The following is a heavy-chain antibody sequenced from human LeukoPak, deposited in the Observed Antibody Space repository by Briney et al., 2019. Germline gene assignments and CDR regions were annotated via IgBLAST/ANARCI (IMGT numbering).Heavy chain of an antibody. D-gene: IGHD6-19*01. V-gene: IGHV4-39*01. Sequence: SETLSLTCNVSGGSISGSRRYWGWVRQPPGGGLEWIGSIRYIGTTYYNPSLQSRLTISVDNSQNQFSLKLKSVTAADTSMYYCTRQFGWAADTGDPLGQGTLGTVFS. CDR2: IRYIGTT. CDR1: GGSISGSRRY. CDR3: TRQFGWAADTGDP. J-gene: IGHJ5*02.